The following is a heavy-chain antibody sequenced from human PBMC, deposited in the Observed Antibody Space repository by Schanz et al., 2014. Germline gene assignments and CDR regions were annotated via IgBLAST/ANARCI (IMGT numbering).Heavy chain of an antibody. D-gene: IGHD6-19*01. V-gene: IGHV1-18*01. CDR1: GYTFISYG. J-gene: IGHJ4*02. Sequence: VQLEQSGAEVKKPGASVKVSCKASGYTFISYGIKWVRQAPGQGLEWMGWISAYNGHTDYAQKLQGRVTLTTDTSTSTAYMELRNLRSEDTAVYYCAKAGSGWSTAGYYYWGQGTLVAVSS. CDR3: AKAGSGWSTAGYYY. CDR2: ISAYNGHT.